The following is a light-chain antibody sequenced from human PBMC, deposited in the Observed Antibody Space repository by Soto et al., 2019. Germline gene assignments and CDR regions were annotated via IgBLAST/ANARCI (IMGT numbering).Light chain of an antibody. J-gene: IGKJ1*01. Sequence: EIVLTQSPGTLSLSPLERATLSFMASQSLRSSLAWYQQKPGQAPRLLIYGASSRATGIPDRFSGSGSGTDFTLTISRLEPEDFAVYYCQQYGSSPWTFGQGTKVDIK. CDR3: QQYGSSPWT. CDR1: QSLRSS. CDR2: GAS. V-gene: IGKV3-20*01.